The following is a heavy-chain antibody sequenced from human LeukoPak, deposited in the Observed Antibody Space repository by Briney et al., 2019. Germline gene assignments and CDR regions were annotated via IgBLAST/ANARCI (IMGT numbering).Heavy chain of an antibody. J-gene: IGHJ3*02. D-gene: IGHD6-6*01. CDR2: INHSGST. CDR1: GGSFSGYY. Sequence: SETLSLTCAVYGGSFSGYYWSWIRQPPGKGLEWIGEINHSGSTNYNPSLKSRVTISVDTSKNQFSLKLSSVTAADTAVYYCARKRLVAARDAFDTWGQGTIVTVSS. CDR3: ARKRLVAARDAFDT. V-gene: IGHV4-34*01.